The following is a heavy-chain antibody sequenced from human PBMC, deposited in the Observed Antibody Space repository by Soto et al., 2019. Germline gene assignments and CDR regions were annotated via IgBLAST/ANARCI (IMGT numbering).Heavy chain of an antibody. Sequence: GASVEVSCKASGYTFTGYYMHWVRQAPGQGLEWMGWINPNSGGTNYAQKFQGRVTMTRDTSISTAYMELSRLRSDDTAVYYCARVGDVSYYYYGMDVWGQGTTVTVSS. CDR1: GYTFTGYY. CDR3: ARVGDVSYYYYGMDV. D-gene: IGHD4-17*01. CDR2: INPNSGGT. V-gene: IGHV1-2*02. J-gene: IGHJ6*02.